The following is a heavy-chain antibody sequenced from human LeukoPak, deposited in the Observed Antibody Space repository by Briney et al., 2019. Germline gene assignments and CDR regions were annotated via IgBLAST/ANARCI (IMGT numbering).Heavy chain of an antibody. CDR3: AKANEILTGYYGMDG. J-gene: IGHJ6*04. D-gene: IGHD3-9*01. CDR2: ISWDGGST. Sequence: TGGSLRLSCAASGFTFDDYAMHWVRQAPGKGLEWVSLISWDGGSTYYADSVKGRFTISRDNSKNSLYLQMNSLRADDTALYYCAKANEILTGYYGMDGWGKGTTVTVSS. CDR1: GFTFDDYA. V-gene: IGHV3-43D*04.